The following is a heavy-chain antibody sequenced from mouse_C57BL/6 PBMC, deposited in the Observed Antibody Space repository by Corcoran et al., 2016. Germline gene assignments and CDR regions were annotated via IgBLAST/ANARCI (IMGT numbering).Heavy chain of an antibody. J-gene: IGHJ1*03. V-gene: IGHV9-3*01. Sequence: QIQLVQSGPELKKPGETVKISCKASGYTFTTYGMSWVKQAPGKGLKWMGWINTYSGVPTYADDFKGRFAFSLETSASTAYLQINNLKNEDTATYFCARGGTTAWYFDVWGTGTTVTVSS. CDR1: GYTFTTYG. D-gene: IGHD1-2*01. CDR2: INTYSGVP. CDR3: ARGGTTAWYFDV.